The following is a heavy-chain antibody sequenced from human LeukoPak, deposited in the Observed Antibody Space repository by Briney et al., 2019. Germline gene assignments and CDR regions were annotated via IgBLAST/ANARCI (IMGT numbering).Heavy chain of an antibody. CDR3: AKDRDSFGYGGIAY. D-gene: IGHD5-18*01. Sequence: PGRSLRLSCAASGFSFTTYGMHWVRQAPGKGLDWVALISYDGSNKYYADSVKGRFTISRDNSKNTLYLQMNSLRDEDTAVYYCAKDRDSFGYGGIAYWGQGTLVTVSS. CDR1: GFSFTTYG. J-gene: IGHJ4*02. V-gene: IGHV3-30*18. CDR2: ISYDGSNK.